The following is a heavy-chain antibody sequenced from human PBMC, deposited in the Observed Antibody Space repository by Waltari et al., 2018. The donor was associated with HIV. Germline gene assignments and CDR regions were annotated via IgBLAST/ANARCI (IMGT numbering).Heavy chain of an antibody. CDR3: ARDITMIVSGNY. V-gene: IGHV1-2*02. CDR2: INPNSGGT. CDR1: GSTFTRYY. Sequence: QVQPVQPGAAVKTPGASVKVSCKASGSTFTRYYMHLVGRAPGQGLEWMGWINPNSGGTNYAQKFQGRVTMTRDTSISTAYMELSRLRSDDTAVYYCARDITMIVSGNYWGQGTLVTVSS. D-gene: IGHD3-22*01. J-gene: IGHJ4*02.